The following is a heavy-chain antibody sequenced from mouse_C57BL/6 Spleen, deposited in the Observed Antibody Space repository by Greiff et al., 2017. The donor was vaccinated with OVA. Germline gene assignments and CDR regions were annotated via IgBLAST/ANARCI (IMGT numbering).Heavy chain of an antibody. CDR1: GYTFTDYY. V-gene: IGHV1-19*01. D-gene: IGHD2-3*01. CDR2: INPYNGGT. CDR3: ARLNYDGYYGDY. Sequence: EVQLQQSGPVLVKPGASVKMSCKASGYTFTDYYMNWVKQSHGKSLEWIGVINPYNGGTSYNQKFKGKATLTVDKSSSTAYMELNSLTSEDSAVYYCARLNYDGYYGDYWGQGTTLTVSS. J-gene: IGHJ2*01.